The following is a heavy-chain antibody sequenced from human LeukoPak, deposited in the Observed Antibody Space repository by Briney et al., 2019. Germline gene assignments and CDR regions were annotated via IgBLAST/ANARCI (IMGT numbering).Heavy chain of an antibody. J-gene: IGHJ4*02. CDR1: GYGFTNYW. D-gene: IGHD4-23*01. V-gene: IGHV5-51*01. Sequence: GESLKISCKGSGYGFTNYWIGWVRQMPGKGLEWMGIIYPSDSDTRYSPSFQGQVTISTDKSISTAYLQWSSLKASDTAMHYCARLEGNAFLDYWGQGTLVIVSS. CDR3: ARLEGNAFLDY. CDR2: IYPSDSDT.